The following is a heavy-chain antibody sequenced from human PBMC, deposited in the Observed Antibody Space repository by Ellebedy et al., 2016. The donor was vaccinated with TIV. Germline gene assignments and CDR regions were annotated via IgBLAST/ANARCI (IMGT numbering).Heavy chain of an antibody. CDR1: GGSISSYY. J-gene: IGHJ4*02. D-gene: IGHD2-15*01. Sequence: MPSETLSLTCTVSGGSISSYYWRWIRQPPGKGLEWIGYIYYSGSTNYNPSRKSRVTLSVDTSKNQFSLKLSSVTAADTAVYYCARALGYCSGGSCYEVRLDYWGQGTLVTVSS. CDR3: ARALGYCSGGSCYEVRLDY. CDR2: IYYSGST. V-gene: IGHV4-59*01.